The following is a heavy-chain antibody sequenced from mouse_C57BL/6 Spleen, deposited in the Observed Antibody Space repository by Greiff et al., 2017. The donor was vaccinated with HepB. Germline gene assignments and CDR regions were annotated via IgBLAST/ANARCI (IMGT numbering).Heavy chain of an antibody. CDR1: GYAFTNYL. D-gene: IGHD4-1*01. V-gene: IGHV1-54*01. J-gene: IGHJ4*01. CDR3: ARYWASMDY. Sequence: VQLQHSGAELVRPGTSVKVSCKASGYAFTNYLIEWVKQRPGQGLEWIGVINPGSGGTNYNEKFKGKATLTADKSSSTAYMQLSSLTSEDSAVYFCARYWASMDYWGQGTSVTVSS. CDR2: INPGSGGT.